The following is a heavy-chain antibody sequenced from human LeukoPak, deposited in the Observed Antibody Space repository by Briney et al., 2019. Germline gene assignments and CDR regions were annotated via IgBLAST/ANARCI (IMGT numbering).Heavy chain of an antibody. CDR3: ARSSSVTIPGYYFDY. V-gene: IGHV4-38-2*02. D-gene: IGHD2-21*01. J-gene: IGHJ4*02. CDR1: GYSISSGYY. CDR2: IYHSGRT. Sequence: SETLSLTCTVSGYSISSGYYWGWIRQPPGKGLEWIGSIYHSGRTFYNPSLKSRVTISVDTSKNQFSLKLTSVTAADTAVYYCARSSSVTIPGYYFDYWGQGTLVTVSS.